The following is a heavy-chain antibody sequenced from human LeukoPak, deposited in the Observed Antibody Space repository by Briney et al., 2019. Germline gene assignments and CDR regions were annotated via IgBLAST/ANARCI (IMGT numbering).Heavy chain of an antibody. CDR3: ARHYGP. CDR1: GGSISGYY. V-gene: IGHV4-59*08. J-gene: IGHJ4*02. Sequence: SETLSLTCTVSGGSISGYYWTWIRQPPGKGLEWIGYIYYSGSTYYNPSLKSRVTISVDTSKNQFSLKLNSVTATDTAVYYCARHYGPWGQGTLVTVSS. D-gene: IGHD3-10*01. CDR2: IYYSGST.